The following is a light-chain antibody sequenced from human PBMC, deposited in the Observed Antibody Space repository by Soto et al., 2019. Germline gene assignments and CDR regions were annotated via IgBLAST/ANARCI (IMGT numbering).Light chain of an antibody. V-gene: IGLV2-8*01. J-gene: IGLJ2*01. CDR1: RSDVGGYNY. CDR2: EVS. Sequence: QSALTQPPSASGSPGQSVTISCTGTRSDVGGYNYVSWSQQHPGKAPKLMIYEVSKRPSGVPDRFSGSKSGNTASLTVSGLQAEDEAHYYCSSYGGTNAVVFGGGTKLTVL. CDR3: SSYGGTNAVV.